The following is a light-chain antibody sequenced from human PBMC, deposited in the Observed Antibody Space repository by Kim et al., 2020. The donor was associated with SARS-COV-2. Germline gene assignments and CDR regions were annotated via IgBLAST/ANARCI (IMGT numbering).Light chain of an antibody. CDR3: ATRDDSLNVV. CDR2: KNN. V-gene: IGLV1-47*01. CDR1: SSNIGSNY. J-gene: IGLJ2*01. Sequence: QSVLTQPPSASGAPGQRVTISCSGSSSNIGSNYVSWFQQLPGTAPKLLIYKNNQRPSGVPDRFSGSRSGTSASLAISGLRSEDEANYYCATRDDSLNVVFGGGTQLTVL.